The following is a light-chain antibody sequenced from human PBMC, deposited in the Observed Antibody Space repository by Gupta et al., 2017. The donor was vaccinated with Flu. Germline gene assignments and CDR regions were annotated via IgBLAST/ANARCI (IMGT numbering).Light chain of an antibody. V-gene: IGLV2-14*01. Sequence: TGTSSDIGAYNCVSRYQQHPSKSPKLIIYEVSSRPSGVSTRVSGSKSGNTASLTISGHQAEDESDNYCGSYGAVGVFGGGTKVTVL. CDR2: EVS. J-gene: IGLJ2*01. CDR3: GSYGAVGV. CDR1: SSDIGAYNC.